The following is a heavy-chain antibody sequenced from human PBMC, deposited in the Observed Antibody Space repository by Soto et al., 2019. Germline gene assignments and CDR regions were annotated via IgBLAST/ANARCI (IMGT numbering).Heavy chain of an antibody. J-gene: IGHJ3*02. CDR1: GFTFSNYA. Sequence: GGSLRLSCAASGFTFSNYAMSWVRQAPGKGLEWVSGLGGSGGGTYYADSVKGRFTISRDNSKNTVYLQMNSLTAGDTAVYYCAKATATGGGAFDICGQGTVVTVSS. CDR3: AKATATGGGAFDI. D-gene: IGHD2-8*02. CDR2: LGGSGGGT. V-gene: IGHV3-23*01.